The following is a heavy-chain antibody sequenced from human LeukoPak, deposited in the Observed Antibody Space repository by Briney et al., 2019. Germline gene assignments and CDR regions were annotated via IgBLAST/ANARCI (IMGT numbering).Heavy chain of an antibody. CDR2: MNPNSGNT. V-gene: IGHV1-8*01. D-gene: IGHD6-13*01. CDR3: ARDAIAAAGTQLPYYYYYMDV. CDR1: GYTFTSYD. Sequence: ASVKVSCKASGYTFTSYDINWVRQATGQGLEWMGWMNPNSGNTGYAQKFQGRVTMTRNTSISTAYMELSRLRSDDTAVYYCARDAIAAAGTQLPYYYYYMDVWGKGTTVTISS. J-gene: IGHJ6*03.